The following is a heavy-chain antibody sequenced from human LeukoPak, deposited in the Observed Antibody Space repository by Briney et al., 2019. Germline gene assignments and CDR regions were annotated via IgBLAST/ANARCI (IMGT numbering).Heavy chain of an antibody. Sequence: GGSLRLSCAASGITFSSYIMNWVRQAPGRGLGWVSSISGSSSYIYYADSVKGRFTISRDNAKNSLYLQMNSLRAEDTAVYYCARDGEEMATIVEYFQHWGQGTLVTVSS. D-gene: IGHD5-24*01. CDR1: GITFSSYI. CDR2: ISGSSSYI. J-gene: IGHJ1*01. V-gene: IGHV3-21*01. CDR3: ARDGEEMATIVEYFQH.